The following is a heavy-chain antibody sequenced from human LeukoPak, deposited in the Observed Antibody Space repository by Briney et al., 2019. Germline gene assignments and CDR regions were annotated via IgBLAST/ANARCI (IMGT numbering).Heavy chain of an antibody. Sequence: SETLSLTCTVSSGSISSYYWSWIRQPPGKGLEWIGEINHSGSTNYNPSLKSRVTISVDTSKNQFSLKLSSVTAADTAVYYCARAEKYYYGSGSYYIYDYWGQGTLVTVSS. J-gene: IGHJ4*02. CDR3: ARAEKYYYGSGSYYIYDY. V-gene: IGHV4-34*01. CDR1: SGSISSYY. D-gene: IGHD3-10*01. CDR2: INHSGST.